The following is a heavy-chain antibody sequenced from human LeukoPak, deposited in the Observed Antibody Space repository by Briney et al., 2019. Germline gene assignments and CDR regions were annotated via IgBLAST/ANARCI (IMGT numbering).Heavy chain of an antibody. J-gene: IGHJ4*02. CDR2: INPNSGGT. CDR3: ARVEELTYYFDY. CDR1: GYTFTSNY. V-gene: IGHV1-2*02. D-gene: IGHD3-3*01. Sequence: ASVKVSCKAFGYTFTSNYMHWVRQAPGQGLEWMGWINPNSGGTNYAQKFQGRVTMTRDTSISTAYMELSRLRSDDTAVYYCARVEELTYYFDYWGQGTLVTVSS.